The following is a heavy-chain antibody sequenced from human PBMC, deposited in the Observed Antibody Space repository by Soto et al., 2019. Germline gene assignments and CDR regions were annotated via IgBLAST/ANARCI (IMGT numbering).Heavy chain of an antibody. D-gene: IGHD1-1*01. CDR2: ITWNSGSK. Sequence: EVQLVESGGGLVQPGRSLRLSCAASGFTFDDYAMHWVRQPPGKGLEWVSGITWNSGSKDYADSVKGRFTISRDNRKNSLYLPMNSLRGEDTALYYCTTTYPNDDSRVVAYWGQGTLVTVSS. V-gene: IGHV3-9*01. CDR3: TTTYPNDDSRVVAY. J-gene: IGHJ4*02. CDR1: GFTFDDYA.